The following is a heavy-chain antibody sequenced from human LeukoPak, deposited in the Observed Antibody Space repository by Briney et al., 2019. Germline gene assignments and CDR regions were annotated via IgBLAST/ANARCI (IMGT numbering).Heavy chain of an antibody. Sequence: PSETLSLTCAVSGGSISSSNWWSWVRQPPGKGLEWIGEIYHSGSTNYNPSLKSRVTISVDKSKNQFSLKLSSVTAADTAVYYCAIRMGDWYNWFDPRGQGTLVTVSS. J-gene: IGHJ5*02. V-gene: IGHV4-4*02. D-gene: IGHD3/OR15-3a*01. CDR3: AIRMGDWYNWFDP. CDR2: IYHSGST. CDR1: GGSISSSNW.